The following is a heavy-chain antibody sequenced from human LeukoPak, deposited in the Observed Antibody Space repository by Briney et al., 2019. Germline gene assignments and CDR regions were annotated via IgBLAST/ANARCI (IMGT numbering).Heavy chain of an antibody. CDR2: IKPHSGDT. CDR1: GYTFTGFY. J-gene: IGHJ4*02. V-gene: IGHV1-2*04. Sequence: SVKVSCKASGYTFTGFYIHWVRQAPGQGLEWMGWIKPHSGDTNYAQRFQDWVTMTRDTSLSTAYMEVSRLRSDDTAVYYCARETGACTSTTCYRYFDYWGQGTLVTVSS. CDR3: ARETGACTSTTCYRYFDY. D-gene: IGHD2-2*02.